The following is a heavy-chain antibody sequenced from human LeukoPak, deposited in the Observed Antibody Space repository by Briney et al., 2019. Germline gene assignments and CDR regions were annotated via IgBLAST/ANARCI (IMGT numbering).Heavy chain of an antibody. Sequence: SETLSLTCTVSGGSLSSYYWSWIRQPPGKGREWIGYIYYRGSTNYNPSLKSRVTISVDTSKNQFSLKLSSVTAADTAVYYCARERKLGIDWFDPWGQGTLVTVSS. CDR1: GGSLSSYY. J-gene: IGHJ5*02. CDR3: ARERKLGIDWFDP. D-gene: IGHD7-27*01. CDR2: IYYRGST. V-gene: IGHV4-59*01.